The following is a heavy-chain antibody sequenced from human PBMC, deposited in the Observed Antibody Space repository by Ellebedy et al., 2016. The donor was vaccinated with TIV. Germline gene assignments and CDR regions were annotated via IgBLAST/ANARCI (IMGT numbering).Heavy chain of an antibody. D-gene: IGHD1-26*01. CDR2: INHSGST. CDR3: ARSVGSYHPSFDY. V-gene: IGHV4-34*01. Sequence: SETLSLXXAVYGGSFSGYYWSWIRQPPGKGLEWIGEINHSGSTNYNPSLKSRVTISVDTSKNQFSLKLSSVTAADTAVYYCARSVGSYHPSFDYWGQGTLVTVSS. CDR1: GGSFSGYY. J-gene: IGHJ4*02.